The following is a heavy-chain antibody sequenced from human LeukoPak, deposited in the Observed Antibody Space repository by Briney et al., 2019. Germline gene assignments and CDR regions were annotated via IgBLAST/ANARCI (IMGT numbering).Heavy chain of an antibody. CDR1: GYTFTDFY. J-gene: IGHJ4*02. D-gene: IGHD3-22*01. Sequence: GASMKVSCKASGYTFTDFYIHWVRQAPGQGLVWMGCIDPNSGDTKYVEKFQGRVTMTRDTSISTAYMDLSSLRSDDTAMYYCARAMNSWFLLDLDYWGQGNLVTVSS. CDR3: ARAMNSWFLLDLDY. V-gene: IGHV1-2*02. CDR2: IDPNSGDT.